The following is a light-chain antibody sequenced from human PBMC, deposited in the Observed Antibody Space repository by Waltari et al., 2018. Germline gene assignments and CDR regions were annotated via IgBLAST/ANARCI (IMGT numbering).Light chain of an antibody. CDR3: QTGGHGTWV. J-gene: IGLJ3*02. CDR1: SGHSSNI. V-gene: IGLV4-69*01. CDR2: INSDGSH. Sequence: QLVLTQSPSASAPLGASVKPTCTLHSGHSSNIVAWLQQQPEEGPRYLMKINSDGSHSKGDEIPDRFSGSSSGAERYLTISSVQSEDEADYYCQTGGHGTWVFGGGTKLTVL.